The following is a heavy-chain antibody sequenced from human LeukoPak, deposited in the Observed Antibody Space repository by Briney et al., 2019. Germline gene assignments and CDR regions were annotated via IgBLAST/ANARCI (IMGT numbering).Heavy chain of an antibody. Sequence: TSETLSLTCTVSGASISSGSYHWGWIRQPPEKGLEWIGSIHSSGSIYYNPSLKSRVTISADTSKNQFSLRVRSVTAADTAVYYCARHEDILTGYYNWFDPWGQGTLVTVSP. CDR1: GASISSGSYH. CDR2: IHSSGSI. D-gene: IGHD3-9*01. CDR3: ARHEDILTGYYNWFDP. V-gene: IGHV4-39*01. J-gene: IGHJ5*02.